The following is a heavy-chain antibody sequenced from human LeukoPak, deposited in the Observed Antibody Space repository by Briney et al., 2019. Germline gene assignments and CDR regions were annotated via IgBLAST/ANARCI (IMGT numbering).Heavy chain of an antibody. J-gene: IGHJ4*02. CDR2: IKPNSGGT. CDR3: ARDGRRIAARPGGTTFDY. CDR1: GYTFTGYY. Sequence: ASVKVSCKASGYTFTGYYMHWVRQAPGQGLEWMGWIKPNSGGTNYAQKFQGRVTMTRDTSISTAYMELSRLRSDDTAVYYCARDGRRIAARPGGTTFDYWGQGTLVTVSS. V-gene: IGHV1-2*02. D-gene: IGHD6-6*01.